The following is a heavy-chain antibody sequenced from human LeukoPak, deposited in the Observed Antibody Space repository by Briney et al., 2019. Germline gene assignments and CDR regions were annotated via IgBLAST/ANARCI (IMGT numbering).Heavy chain of an antibody. CDR1: GFALSSYD. CDR2: ISGSGDRT. J-gene: IGHJ5*02. D-gene: IGHD3-22*01. V-gene: IGHV3-23*01. Sequence: GGSLRLSCAASGFALSSYDMIWVRQAPGKGLEWVSAISGSGDRTFYRDSVKGRFTISRDNSKNTLYLQMYSLGAEGTAVYYCARDLRLYYYDSSGYYDWFDPWGQGTLVTVSS. CDR3: ARDLRLYYYDSSGYYDWFDP.